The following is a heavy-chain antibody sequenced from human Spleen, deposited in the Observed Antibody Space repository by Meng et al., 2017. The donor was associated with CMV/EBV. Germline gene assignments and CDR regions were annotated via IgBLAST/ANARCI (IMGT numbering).Heavy chain of an antibody. CDR2: INHSGST. CDR3: ARRKGNTEYYYYYGLDV. J-gene: IGHJ6*02. Sequence: SETLSLTCAVFGESFGGYYWNWVRQPPGKGLEWIAEINHSGSTNYNPSIKSRVTVSVDTSKNQFSLKLSSVTAADTAVYFCARRKGNTEYYYYYGLDVWGQGTTVTVSS. CDR1: GESFGGYY. V-gene: IGHV4-34*01. D-gene: IGHD1/OR15-1a*01.